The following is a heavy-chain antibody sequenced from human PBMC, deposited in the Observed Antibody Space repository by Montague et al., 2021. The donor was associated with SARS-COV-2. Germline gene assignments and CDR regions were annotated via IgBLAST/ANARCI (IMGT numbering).Heavy chain of an antibody. D-gene: IGHD1-26*01. CDR2: IYSSGST. CDR1: GGSICYGGYF. Sequence: SETLSLTCTASGGSICYGGYFWIWIPHHPGPVLVWIRRIYSSGSTNYTPSLKSRVTMSVDTSQNQFSLKLSSVTAADTAVYYCARDRGYSGGYLHPYNWFDTWGQGTRVTVSA. J-gene: IGHJ5*02. CDR3: ARDRGYSGGYLHPYNWFDT. V-gene: IGHV4-61*08.